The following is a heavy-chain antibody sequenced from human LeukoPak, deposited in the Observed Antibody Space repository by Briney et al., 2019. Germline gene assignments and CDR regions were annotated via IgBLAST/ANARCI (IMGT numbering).Heavy chain of an antibody. CDR2: ISYDGSNK. CDR3: ASLGYCTNGVCLDY. J-gene: IGHJ4*02. Sequence: GGSLRLSCAASGLTFNTYVMHWVRQAPGKGLEWVAVISYDGSNKYYADSVKGRSSISRDNSKNTLYLQMNSLRIEDTATYYCASLGYCTNGVCLDYWGQGTLVTVSS. CDR1: GLTFNTYV. V-gene: IGHV3-30*04. D-gene: IGHD2-8*01.